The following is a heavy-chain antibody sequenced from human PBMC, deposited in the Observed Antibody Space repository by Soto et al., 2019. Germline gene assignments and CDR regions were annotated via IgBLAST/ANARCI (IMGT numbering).Heavy chain of an antibody. CDR2: IYSGGST. Sequence: GGSLRLSCAASGFTVSSNYMSWVRQAPGKGLEWVSVIYSGGSTYYAESVKGRFTISRDNSKSTLYLQMNSLRAEDTAVYYCASETELSGPRDYWGQGTLVTVSS. J-gene: IGHJ4*02. D-gene: IGHD3-10*01. CDR1: GFTVSSNY. V-gene: IGHV3-53*01. CDR3: ASETELSGPRDY.